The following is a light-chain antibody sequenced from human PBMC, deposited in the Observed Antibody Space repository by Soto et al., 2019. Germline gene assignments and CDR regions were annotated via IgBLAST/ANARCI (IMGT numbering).Light chain of an antibody. Sequence: EIVLTQSPGTLSLSPGERVTLSCRASQSISNNHLAWYQQKPGQAPRLLIHGTSNRATGIPDRFSGSGSGTDFTLTFSRLEPEDVAVYYCEYYGSSITFGGGTKVEIK. CDR1: QSISNNH. J-gene: IGKJ4*01. CDR2: GTS. CDR3: EYYGSSIT. V-gene: IGKV3-20*01.